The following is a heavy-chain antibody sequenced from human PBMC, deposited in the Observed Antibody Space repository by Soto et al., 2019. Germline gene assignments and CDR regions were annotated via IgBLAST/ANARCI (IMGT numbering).Heavy chain of an antibody. CDR1: GGSFSGSY. Sequence: SETLSLTCAVYGGSFSGSYWSWIRQPPGKGLEWIGEINYSGTTNYNPSLKSRVTISVDTSKNQFSLRLSSVTAADTATYYCATYGANSHYWGQGTLVTVSS. CDR2: INYSGTT. J-gene: IGHJ4*02. CDR3: ATYGANSHY. V-gene: IGHV4-34*01. D-gene: IGHD4-17*01.